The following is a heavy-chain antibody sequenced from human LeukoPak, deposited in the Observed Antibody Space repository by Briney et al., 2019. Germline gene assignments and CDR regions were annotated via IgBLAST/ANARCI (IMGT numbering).Heavy chain of an antibody. CDR1: GGSIGTYY. D-gene: IGHD5-12*01. V-gene: IGHV4-59*08. J-gene: IGHJ6*02. Sequence: SGTLSLTCNVSGGSIGTYYWSGIRQPPGKGLEWIGCIYFSVGTKYNPPLNSGVTTSVDTSRTQFSLKLPSVTAADTALYYCARHRGPSYDYFGMDVCGHGTSVTVSS. CDR2: IYFSVGT. CDR3: ARHRGPSYDYFGMDV.